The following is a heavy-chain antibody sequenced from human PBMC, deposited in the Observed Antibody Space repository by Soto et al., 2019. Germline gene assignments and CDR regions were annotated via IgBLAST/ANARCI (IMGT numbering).Heavy chain of an antibody. CDR1: GFTFSSYS. D-gene: IGHD5-12*01. CDR2: ISSSSSYI. CDR3: ARDLLEMATISPSYGIDV. J-gene: IGHJ6*02. Sequence: GSLRLSCAASGFTFSSYSMNWVRQAPGKGLEWVSSISSSSSYIYYADSVKGRFTISRDNAKNSLYLQMNSLRAEDTAVYYCARDLLEMATISPSYGIDVWGQGTTVTVSS. V-gene: IGHV3-21*01.